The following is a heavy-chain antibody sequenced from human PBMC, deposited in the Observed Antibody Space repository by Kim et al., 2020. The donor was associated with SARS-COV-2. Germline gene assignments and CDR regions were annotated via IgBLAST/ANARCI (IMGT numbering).Heavy chain of an antibody. CDR2: IWYDGSNK. V-gene: IGHV3-33*06. J-gene: IGHJ4*02. CDR1: GFTFSSYG. Sequence: GGSLRLSCAASGFTFSSYGMHWVRQAPGKGLEWVAVIWYDGSNKYYADSVKGRFTISRDNSKNTLYLQMNSLRAEDTAVYYCAKDQNQRHIADYYFDYWGQGTLVTVSS. D-gene: IGHD6-13*01. CDR3: AKDQNQRHIADYYFDY.